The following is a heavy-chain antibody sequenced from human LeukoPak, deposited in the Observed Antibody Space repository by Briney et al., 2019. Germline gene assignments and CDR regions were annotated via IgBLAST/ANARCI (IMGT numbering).Heavy chain of an antibody. J-gene: IGHJ4*02. Sequence: SETLSLTCAVYGASFSAYYWSWIRQPPGKGLEWIGEINHSGSTNYNPSLKSRATISVDTSKNQFSLKLSSVIAADTAVYYCARSLPNYYGSGSYYNGGLDYWGQGTLVTVSS. CDR3: ARSLPNYYGSGSYYNGGLDY. CDR2: INHSGST. D-gene: IGHD3-10*01. V-gene: IGHV4-34*01. CDR1: GASFSAYY.